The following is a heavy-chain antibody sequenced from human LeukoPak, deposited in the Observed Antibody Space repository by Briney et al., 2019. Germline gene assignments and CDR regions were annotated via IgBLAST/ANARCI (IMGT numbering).Heavy chain of an antibody. Sequence: ASVKVSCKASGYTFTSYYMHWVRQAPGQGLEWMGIINPSGGDTSYAQKFQGRLTMTRDTFTNTVYMELTSLRSEDTAVYYCAREVMDNLRFDYWGQGTLVTVSS. CDR2: INPSGGDT. CDR3: AREVMDNLRFDY. D-gene: IGHD1-14*01. CDR1: GYTFTSYY. J-gene: IGHJ4*02. V-gene: IGHV1-46*01.